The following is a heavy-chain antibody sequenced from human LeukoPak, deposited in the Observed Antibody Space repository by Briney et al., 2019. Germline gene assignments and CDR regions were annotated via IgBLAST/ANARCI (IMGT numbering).Heavy chain of an antibody. V-gene: IGHV3-48*03. CDR1: GFTFSSYE. CDR3: ARGKWEPLDY. D-gene: IGHD1-26*01. Sequence: GGSLRLSCAASGFTFSSYEMNWVRQAPGKGLEWVSYISSSGRTKYYADSVKGRFTISRDNAKNSLYLQMKSLRAEDTAVYYCARGKWEPLDYWGQGTLVTVSS. CDR2: ISSSGRTK. J-gene: IGHJ4*02.